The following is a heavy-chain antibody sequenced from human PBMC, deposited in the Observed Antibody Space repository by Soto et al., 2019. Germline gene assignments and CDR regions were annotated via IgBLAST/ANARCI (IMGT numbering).Heavy chain of an antibody. D-gene: IGHD6-13*01. CDR3: ARDPSAGAAAGVDY. CDR2: IWYDGSNK. Sequence: QVQLVESGGGVVQPGRSLRLSCAASGFTFSSYGMHWVRQAPGKGLEWVAVIWYDGSNKYYADSVKGRFTISRDNSKNTLYLQMNSLRAEDTAVYYCARDPSAGAAAGVDYWGQGTLVTVSS. CDR1: GFTFSSYG. V-gene: IGHV3-33*01. J-gene: IGHJ4*02.